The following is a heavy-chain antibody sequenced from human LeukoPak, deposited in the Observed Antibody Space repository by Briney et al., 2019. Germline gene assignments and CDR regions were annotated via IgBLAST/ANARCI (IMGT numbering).Heavy chain of an antibody. Sequence: GRSLRLSCAASGFTFSSYGMHWVRQAPGKGLEWVAVISYDGSNKYYADSVKGRFTISIDNSKNTLYLQMNSLRAEDTAVYYCAKDYSYGSGSYYKSGTYYYYGMDVWGQGTTVTVSS. CDR3: AKDYSYGSGSYYKSGTYYYYGMDV. J-gene: IGHJ6*01. V-gene: IGHV3-30*18. CDR1: GFTFSSYG. CDR2: ISYDGSNK. D-gene: IGHD3-10*01.